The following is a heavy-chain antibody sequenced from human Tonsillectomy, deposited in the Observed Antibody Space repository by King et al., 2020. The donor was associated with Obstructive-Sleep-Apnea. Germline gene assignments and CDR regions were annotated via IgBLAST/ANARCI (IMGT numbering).Heavy chain of an antibody. Sequence: VQLVESGGGLVQPGGSLRLSCAASGFIFSNYAMSWVRQAPGKGLEWVSAIVKSGVRTFSADSVKGRFTISRDNSRNRLFLQMDSLRAEDTAIYYCAKDYLRQGQQFDHWGQGTLVTVSS. D-gene: IGHD6-13*01. CDR3: AKDYLRQGQQFDH. V-gene: IGHV3-23*04. CDR1: GFIFSNYA. J-gene: IGHJ4*02. CDR2: IVKSGVRT.